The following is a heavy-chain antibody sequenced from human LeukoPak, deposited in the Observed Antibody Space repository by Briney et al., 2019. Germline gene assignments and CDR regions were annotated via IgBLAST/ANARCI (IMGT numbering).Heavy chain of an antibody. CDR1: GFTFSRNA. CDR2: ISVNGHGT. V-gene: IGHV3-23*01. J-gene: IGHJ4*02. D-gene: IGHD3-22*01. CDR3: AKDANFLRSSGYLISIDF. Sequence: AGSLRLSCAASGFTFSRNAMNWVRQAPGKGLEWVAAISVNGHGTYADSVKGRFNISRDNSRNTLYLHMNSLRIEDTAFYYCAKDANFLRSSGYLISIDFWGQGTLVTVSS.